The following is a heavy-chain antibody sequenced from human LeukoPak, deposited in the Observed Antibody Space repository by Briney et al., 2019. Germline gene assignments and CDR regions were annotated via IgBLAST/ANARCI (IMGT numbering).Heavy chain of an antibody. CDR3: ARGGIAAAGTRAEYFQH. J-gene: IGHJ1*01. CDR1: GFTFSSYA. CDR2: ISYDGSNK. D-gene: IGHD6-13*01. Sequence: GRSLRLSCAASGFTFSSYAMHWVRQAPGKGLEWVAVISYDGSNKYYADSVKGRFTISRDNSKNTLYLQMNSLRAEDTAVYYCARGGIAAAGTRAEYFQHWGQGTLVTVSS. V-gene: IGHV3-30-3*01.